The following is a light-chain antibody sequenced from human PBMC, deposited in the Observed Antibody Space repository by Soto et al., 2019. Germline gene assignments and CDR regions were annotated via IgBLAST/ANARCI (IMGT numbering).Light chain of an antibody. CDR2: AAS. CDR1: QTIMTY. V-gene: IGKV1-39*01. Sequence: IHMTQSQSSLSASVGDGVTITCRASQTIMTYLNWYQQKPGKAPKLLIYAASSLQSGVPSRFSGSRSGTDFTLTISSLQPEDFATYYCQQSYSTPPTFGQGTKVDIK. J-gene: IGKJ1*01. CDR3: QQSYSTPPT.